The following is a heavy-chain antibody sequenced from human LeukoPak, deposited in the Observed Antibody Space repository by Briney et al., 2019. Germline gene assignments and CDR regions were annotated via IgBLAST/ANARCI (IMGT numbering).Heavy chain of an antibody. D-gene: IGHD2-2*01. CDR3: ARVPAAIYYYYYMDV. Sequence: SQTLSLTCTVSGGSISSGDYYWSWIRQPPGKGLEWIGYIYYSGSTYYNPSLKSQVTISVDTSKNQFSLKLSSVTAADTAVYYCARVPAAIYYYYYMDVWGKGTTVTVSS. CDR1: GGSISSGDYY. CDR2: IYYSGST. V-gene: IGHV4-30-4*08. J-gene: IGHJ6*03.